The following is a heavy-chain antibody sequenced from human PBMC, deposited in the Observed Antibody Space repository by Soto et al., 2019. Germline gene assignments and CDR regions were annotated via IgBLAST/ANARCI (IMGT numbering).Heavy chain of an antibody. CDR3: SKDVDAELLFGVVTISRFDS. CDR2: ISGGGGST. J-gene: IGHJ4*02. D-gene: IGHD3-3*01. V-gene: IGHV3-23*01. CDR1: GFTFSNYA. Sequence: EVQLLESGGGLVQPGGSLRLSCAASGFTFSNYAMGWVRQAPGKGLEWVSGISGGGGSTYYADSVKGRFTISRDQSKNTLFLQMHSLGVEDTALYYCSKDVDAELLFGVVTISRFDSWGQGTLVTVSS.